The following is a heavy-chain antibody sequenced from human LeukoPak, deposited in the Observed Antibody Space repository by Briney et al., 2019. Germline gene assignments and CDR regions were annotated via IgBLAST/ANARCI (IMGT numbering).Heavy chain of an antibody. J-gene: IGHJ4*02. CDR2: INPNSGGT. D-gene: IGHD6-6*01. V-gene: IGHV1-2*02. CDR1: GYTFTGYY. Sequence: GASVKVSCKASGYTFTGYYMHWVRQAPGQGLEWMGWINPNSGGTNYAQKFQGGVTMTRDTSISTAYMELSRLRSDDTAVYYCAPGREYISSLGYFDYWGQGTLVTVSS. CDR3: APGREYISSLGYFDY.